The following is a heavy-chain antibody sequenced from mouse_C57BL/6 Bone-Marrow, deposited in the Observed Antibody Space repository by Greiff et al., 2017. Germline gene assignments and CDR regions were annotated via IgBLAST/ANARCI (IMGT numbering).Heavy chain of an antibody. J-gene: IGHJ2*01. CDR2: ISSGGSYT. Sequence: EVMLVESGGDLVKPGGSLKLSCAASGFTFSSYGMSWVRQTPDKRLEWVATISSGGSYTYYPDSVKGRFTISRENAKNTRYLQMSSLKSEDTAMYYCARHRWLRRFDYWGQGTTLSVSS. CDR1: GFTFSSYG. CDR3: ARHRWLRRFDY. D-gene: IGHD2-2*01. V-gene: IGHV5-6*01.